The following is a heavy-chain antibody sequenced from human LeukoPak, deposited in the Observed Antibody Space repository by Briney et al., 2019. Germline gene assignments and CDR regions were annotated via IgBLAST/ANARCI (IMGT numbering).Heavy chain of an antibody. J-gene: IGHJ3*02. Sequence: GGSLRLSCAASGFTFSSYSMNWVRQAPGKGLEWVSSISSSSSYIYYTDSVKGRFTISRDNAKNSLYLQMNSLRAEDTAVYYCARDTYYDFWSGYYTSHDAFDIWGQGTMVTVSS. V-gene: IGHV3-21*01. D-gene: IGHD3-3*01. CDR1: GFTFSSYS. CDR3: ARDTYYDFWSGYYTSHDAFDI. CDR2: ISSSSSYI.